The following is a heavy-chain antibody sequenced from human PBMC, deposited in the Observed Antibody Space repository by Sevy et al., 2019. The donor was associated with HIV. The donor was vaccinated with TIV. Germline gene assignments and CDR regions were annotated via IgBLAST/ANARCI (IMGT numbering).Heavy chain of an antibody. CDR2: ISSSRDYM. V-gene: IGHV3-21*01. D-gene: IGHD3-16*01. CDR3: VTDSRIMVTFGGDY. CDR1: GFTFSTFS. Sequence: GGSLRLSCAASGFTFSTFSMNWVRQAPGKGLEWVSSISSSRDYMYYADSVEGRFTISRDNAKNSLFLQMSSLRAEDTAVYYCVTDSRIMVTFGGDYWGQGTLVTVSS. J-gene: IGHJ4*02.